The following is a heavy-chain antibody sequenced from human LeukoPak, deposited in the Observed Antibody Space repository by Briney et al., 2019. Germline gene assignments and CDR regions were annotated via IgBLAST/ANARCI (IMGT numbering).Heavy chain of an antibody. CDR2: ISAYNGNT. CDR1: GYIFTNYG. J-gene: IGHJ4*02. V-gene: IGHV1-18*01. CDR3: AISAADNYFDY. Sequence: ASVKVSCKASGYIFTNYGINWVRQAPGQGLEWMGWISAYNGNTKYTQKLQGRVTMTTDTSTSTAYMELRSLRSDDTAVYYCAISAADNYFDYWGQGTLVTVSS. D-gene: IGHD6-13*01.